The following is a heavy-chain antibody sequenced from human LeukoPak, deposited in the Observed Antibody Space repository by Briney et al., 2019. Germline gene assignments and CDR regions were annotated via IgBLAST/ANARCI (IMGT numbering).Heavy chain of an antibody. Sequence: SETLSLTCSVSGGPLTSYYWSWIRQSPGRELEWIGYVYYRGETYYNPSLTRRVTLSVDTSTKQLSLRLNSVTAADTAVYYCARYRVEGIDAFDIWGQGTMVAVSS. CDR1: GGPLTSYY. J-gene: IGHJ3*02. CDR2: VYYRGET. D-gene: IGHD5-24*01. V-gene: IGHV4-59*08. CDR3: ARYRVEGIDAFDI.